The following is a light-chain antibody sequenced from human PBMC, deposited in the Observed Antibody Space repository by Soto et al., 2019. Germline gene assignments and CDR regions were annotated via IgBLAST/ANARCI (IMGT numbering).Light chain of an antibody. V-gene: IGKV1-39*01. CDR1: QSISSY. J-gene: IGKJ4*01. CDR3: QQTFSTPLT. Sequence: DIQMTQSPSPLSASAGDSVTITCRASQSISSYLNWYQQKPGKAPKLLINDASSLQSGVPLRFSGSGSGTDFTLTISSLQPEDFETYYCQQTFSTPLTFGGGTMVDIK. CDR2: DAS.